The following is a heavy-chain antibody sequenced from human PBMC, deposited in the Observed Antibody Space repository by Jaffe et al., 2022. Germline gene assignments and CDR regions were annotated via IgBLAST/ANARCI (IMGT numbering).Heavy chain of an antibody. D-gene: IGHD1-1*01. J-gene: IGHJ4*02. CDR1: GGSISSGSYY. CDR2: IYTSGST. V-gene: IGHV4-61*02. Sequence: QVQLQESGPGLVKPSQTLSLTCTVSGGSISSGSYYWSWIRQPAGKGLEWIGRIYTSGSTNYNPSLKSRVTISVDTSKNQFSLKLSSVTAADTAVYYCASSGDLVDSDNWNFDYWGQGTLVTVSS. CDR3: ASSGDLVDSDNWNFDY.